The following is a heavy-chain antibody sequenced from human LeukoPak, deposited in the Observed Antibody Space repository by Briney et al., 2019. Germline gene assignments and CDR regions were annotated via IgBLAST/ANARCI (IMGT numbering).Heavy chain of an antibody. Sequence: GGSLRLSCAASGFTFSSYAMSWVRQAPGKGLEWVSAISGSGGSTYYADSVKGRFTISRDNSKNTLYLQMNSLRAEDTAVYYCAKRFRVVPAAMGTPYYYYYYMDVWGKGTTVTVSS. D-gene: IGHD2-2*01. J-gene: IGHJ6*03. CDR3: AKRFRVVPAAMGTPYYYYYYMDV. CDR1: GFTFSSYA. V-gene: IGHV3-23*01. CDR2: ISGSGGST.